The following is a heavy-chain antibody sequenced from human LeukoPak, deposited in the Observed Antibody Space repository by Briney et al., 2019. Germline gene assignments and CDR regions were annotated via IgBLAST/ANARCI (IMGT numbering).Heavy chain of an antibody. CDR3: ARDYYDSSGYYYVQGRLGFDY. CDR2: INHSGST. CDR1: GGSFSGYY. D-gene: IGHD3-22*01. J-gene: IGHJ4*02. V-gene: IGHV4-34*01. Sequence: SETLSLTCAVYGGSFSGYYWSWIRQPPGKGLEGLGEINHSGSTNYNPSLKSRVNISVDTSKNQFSLKLSSVTAADTAVYYCARDYYDSSGYYYVQGRLGFDYWGQGTLVTVSS.